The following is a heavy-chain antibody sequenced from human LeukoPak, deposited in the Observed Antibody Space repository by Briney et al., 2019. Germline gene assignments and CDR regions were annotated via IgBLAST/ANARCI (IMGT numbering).Heavy chain of an antibody. J-gene: IGHJ4*02. D-gene: IGHD3-10*01. CDR3: AKDPRRGWFGQFGLDY. CDR2: IRYDGSNR. CDR1: GFTFNNYG. Sequence: AGGSLRLSCAASGFTFNNYGMHWVRQAPGKGLEWVAFIRYDGSNRYYADSIRDRFTISRDNSKNTVYLQMNSLRAEDTAVYYCAKDPRRGWFGQFGLDYWGQGTLVTVSS. V-gene: IGHV3-30*02.